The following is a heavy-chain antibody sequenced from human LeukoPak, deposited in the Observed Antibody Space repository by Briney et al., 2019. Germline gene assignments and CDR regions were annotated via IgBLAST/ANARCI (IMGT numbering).Heavy chain of an antibody. CDR1: GFTFSSYS. V-gene: IGHV3-21*01. D-gene: IGHD6-13*01. CDR3: ARGPHSSSWSNWFDP. CDR2: ISSSSSYI. Sequence: PGGPLRLSCAASGFTFSSYSMNWVRQAPGKGLEWVSSISSSSSYIYYADSVKGRFTISRDNAKNSLYLQMNSLRAEDTAVYYCARGPHSSSWSNWFDPWGQGTLVTVSS. J-gene: IGHJ5*02.